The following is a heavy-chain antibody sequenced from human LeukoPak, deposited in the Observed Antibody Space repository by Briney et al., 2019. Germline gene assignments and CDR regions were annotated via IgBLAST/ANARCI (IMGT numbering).Heavy chain of an antibody. D-gene: IGHD3-9*01. V-gene: IGHV3-30*18. CDR1: GFTFSSYG. Sequence: GGSLRLSCAASGFTFSSYGMHWVRQAPGKGLEWVAVISYDGSNKYYADSVEGRFTISRDNSKNTLYLQMNSLRAEDTAVYYCAKETIRYFDWLFPQPPDYWGQGTLVTVSS. J-gene: IGHJ4*02. CDR3: AKETIRYFDWLFPQPPDY. CDR2: ISYDGSNK.